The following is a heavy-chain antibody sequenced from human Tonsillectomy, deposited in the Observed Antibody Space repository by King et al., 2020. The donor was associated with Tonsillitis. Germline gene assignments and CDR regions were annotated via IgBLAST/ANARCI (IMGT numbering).Heavy chain of an antibody. V-gene: IGHV1-8*01. CDR1: GYTFTSYD. Sequence: QLVQSGAEVKKPGASVKVSCKASGYTFTSYDINWVRQATGQGLEWMGWMNPNSGKTGYAQKFQGRVTMTRNTSISTAYMELSSLRSEDAAVYYCARRGRPCGSGGSCSYSDAFDIWGQGTMVTVSS. J-gene: IGHJ3*02. CDR3: ARRGRPCGSGGSCSYSDAFDI. D-gene: IGHD2-15*01. CDR2: MNPNSGKT.